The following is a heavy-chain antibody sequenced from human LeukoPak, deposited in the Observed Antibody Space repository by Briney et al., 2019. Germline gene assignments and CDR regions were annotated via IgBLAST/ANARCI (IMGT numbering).Heavy chain of an antibody. CDR3: ARLGESAVAGLTFDY. CDR1: GGSISSYY. D-gene: IGHD6-19*01. CDR2: IYYSGST. J-gene: IGHJ4*02. V-gene: IGHV4-59*08. Sequence: SETLSLTCTVSGGSISSYYWSWIRQPPGKGLEWIGYIYYSGSTNYNPSLKSRVTISVDTSKNQLSLKLSSVTAADTAVYYCARLGESAVAGLTFDYWGQGTLVTVSS.